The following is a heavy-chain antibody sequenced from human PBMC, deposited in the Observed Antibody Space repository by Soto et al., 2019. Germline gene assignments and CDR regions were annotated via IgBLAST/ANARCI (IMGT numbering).Heavy chain of an antibody. D-gene: IGHD5-18*01. V-gene: IGHV4-34*01. CDR2: INHSGST. Sequence: SETLSLTCAVYGGSFSGYYWSWIRQPPGKGLEWIGEINHSGSTNYNPSLKSRVTISVDTSKNQFSLKLSSVTAADTAVYYCARGGREYSYGYRCFDYWGQGTLVTVSS. J-gene: IGHJ4*02. CDR1: GGSFSGYY. CDR3: ARGGREYSYGYRCFDY.